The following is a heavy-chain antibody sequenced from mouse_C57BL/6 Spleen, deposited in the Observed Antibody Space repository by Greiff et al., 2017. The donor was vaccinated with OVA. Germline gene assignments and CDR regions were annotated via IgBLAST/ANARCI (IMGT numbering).Heavy chain of an antibody. CDR3: ARGSSHWYFDV. CDR2: IDPSDSYT. Sequence: VQLQQPGAELVMPGASVKLSCKASGYTFTSYWMHWVKQRPGQGLEWIGEIDPSDSYTYYTQKFKGKSTLPVDKSSSTAYMQRSSLTSEESAVYYCARGSSHWYFDVWGTGTTVTVSS. D-gene: IGHD1-1*01. J-gene: IGHJ1*03. CDR1: GYTFTSYW. V-gene: IGHV1-69*01.